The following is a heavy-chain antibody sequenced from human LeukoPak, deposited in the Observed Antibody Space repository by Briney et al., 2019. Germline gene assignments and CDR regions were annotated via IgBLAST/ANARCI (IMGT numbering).Heavy chain of an antibody. J-gene: IGHJ4*02. Sequence: PSETLSLTCAVYGGSFSGYYWSWIRQPPGKGLEWIGYIYYSGSTNYNPSLKSRVTISVDTSKNQFSLKLSSVTAADTAVYYCARSEGYSYGLPFDYWGQGTLVTVSS. V-gene: IGHV4-59*01. D-gene: IGHD5-18*01. CDR2: IYYSGST. CDR3: ARSEGYSYGLPFDY. CDR1: GGSFSGYY.